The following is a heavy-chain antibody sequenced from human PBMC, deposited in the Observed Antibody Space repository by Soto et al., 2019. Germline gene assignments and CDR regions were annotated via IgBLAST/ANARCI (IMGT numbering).Heavy chain of an antibody. CDR1: GYTFTSYA. Sequence: ASVKVSCKASGYTFTSYAMHWVRQAPGQRLEWTGWINAGNGNTKYSQKFQGRVTITRDTSASTAYMELSSLRSEDTAVYYCARGGGQQLAYYYGMDVWGQGTTVTVSS. J-gene: IGHJ6*02. CDR2: INAGNGNT. D-gene: IGHD6-13*01. CDR3: ARGGGQQLAYYYGMDV. V-gene: IGHV1-3*01.